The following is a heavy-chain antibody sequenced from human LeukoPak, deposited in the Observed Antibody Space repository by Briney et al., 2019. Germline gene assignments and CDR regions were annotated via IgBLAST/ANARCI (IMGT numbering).Heavy chain of an antibody. J-gene: IGHJ1*01. CDR3: ATSVVGLSYDEHFQH. Sequence: GGSLRLSCAASGFTVNTNHMHWVRQAPGKGLEWVSTFYNGGSTYYLDSVKGRFTISRDSFKNTLYLQMNSLRAEDTAFYYCATSVVGLSYDEHFQHWGQGTLVTVSS. D-gene: IGHD2-15*01. V-gene: IGHV3-53*01. CDR2: FYNGGST. CDR1: GFTVNTNH.